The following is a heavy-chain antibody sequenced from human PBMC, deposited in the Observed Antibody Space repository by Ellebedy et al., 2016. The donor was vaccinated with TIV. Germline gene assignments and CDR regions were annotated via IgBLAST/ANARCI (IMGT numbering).Heavy chain of an antibody. V-gene: IGHV5-51*01. CDR3: ARGDRGSGRYWDK. D-gene: IGHD6-19*01. J-gene: IGHJ4*02. Sequence: PGGSLRLSCKGSGYGFISYWIGWVRQLPGKGLEWMGYTYPGDSDTRYSPSFQGQVTISVDKSISTAYLQWSSLKASDTAIYYCARGDRGSGRYWDKWGQGTLVTVSS. CDR2: TYPGDSDT. CDR1: GYGFISYW.